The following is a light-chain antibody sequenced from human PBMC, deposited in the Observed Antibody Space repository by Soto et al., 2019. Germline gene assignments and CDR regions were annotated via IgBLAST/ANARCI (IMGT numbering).Light chain of an antibody. CDR2: EVN. CDR1: GSDIGAYPY. J-gene: IGLJ1*01. Sequence: SVLTHPPSASGSLGQSVTISCTGSGSDIGAYPYVSWYQQHAGKPPKLIIYEVNERPSGVPDRLSGSKTGTTASLTVSGLQSEDEADYFCSSFAGSNYYVFGSGTKVTVL. V-gene: IGLV2-8*01. CDR3: SSFAGSNYYV.